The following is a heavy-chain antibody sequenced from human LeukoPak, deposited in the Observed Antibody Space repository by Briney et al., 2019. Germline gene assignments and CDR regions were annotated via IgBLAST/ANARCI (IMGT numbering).Heavy chain of an antibody. CDR2: ISWNSGSI. CDR1: GFTFDDYA. Sequence: SGGSLRLSCAASGFTFDDYAMHWVRQAPGKGLEWVSGISWNSGSIGYADSVKGRFTISRDNAKNSLYLQMNSLRAEDTAVYYCARERGLAAAGPVVYYYYYMDVWGKGTTVTVSS. J-gene: IGHJ6*03. CDR3: ARERGLAAAGPVVYYYYYMDV. V-gene: IGHV3-9*01. D-gene: IGHD6-13*01.